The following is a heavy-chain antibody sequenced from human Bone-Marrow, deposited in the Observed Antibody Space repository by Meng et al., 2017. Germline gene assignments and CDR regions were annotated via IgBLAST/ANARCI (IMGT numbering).Heavy chain of an antibody. Sequence: GESLKISCAASGFTFSSYGMHWVRQAPGKGLEWVAVIWYDGSNKYYADSVTGRFTISRDNSKNTLYLQMNSLRAEDTAVYYCARGSPPAYCGGDCYSTLPDIWGQGTMVTVSS. D-gene: IGHD2-21*02. CDR1: GFTFSSYG. CDR2: IWYDGSNK. V-gene: IGHV3-33*01. CDR3: ARGSPPAYCGGDCYSTLPDI. J-gene: IGHJ3*02.